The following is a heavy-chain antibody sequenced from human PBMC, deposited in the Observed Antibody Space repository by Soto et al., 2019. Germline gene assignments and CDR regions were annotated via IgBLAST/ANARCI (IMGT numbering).Heavy chain of an antibody. V-gene: IGHV4-59*01. Sequence: QVQLRESGPGLVRPSETLFLTCTVSGDSIRNYYWNWIRQPPGKGLEWVVHFHYSGNTNYNPSLKCRVTISAPTAKIDSSLSLDPVTAADTPDHYCVGEGGLLISGAVWRQG. D-gene: IGHD3-3*01. J-gene: IGHJ4*02. CDR1: GDSIRNYY. CDR3: VGEGGLLISGAV. CDR2: FHYSGNT.